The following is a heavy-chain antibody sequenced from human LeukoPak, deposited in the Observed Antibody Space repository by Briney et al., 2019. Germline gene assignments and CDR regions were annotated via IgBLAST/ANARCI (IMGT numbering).Heavy chain of an antibody. CDR3: AAHYYHSFDY. Sequence: SETLSLTCTVSGGSISSYYWSWIRQPPGKGLEWIGYIYYSGSTNYNPSLKSRVTISVDTSKNQFSLKLSSVTAADTAVYYCAAHYYHSFDYWGQGTLVTVPS. CDR2: IYYSGST. J-gene: IGHJ4*02. D-gene: IGHD3-10*01. V-gene: IGHV4-59*01. CDR1: GGSISSYY.